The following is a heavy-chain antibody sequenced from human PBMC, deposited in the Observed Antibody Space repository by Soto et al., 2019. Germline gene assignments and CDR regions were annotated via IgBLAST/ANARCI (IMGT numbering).Heavy chain of an antibody. V-gene: IGHV4-39*01. CDR3: ARHDGFSSGWIFDY. CDR2: IYYHGNT. J-gene: IGHJ4*01. CDR1: GGPLTSRTYS. Sequence: PSETQSLTCAVSGGPLTSRTYSWGWIRQPPGKTLEWIGTIYYHGNTYSNPSLKSRVTISVDTSNNQLSLKLRSVTAADTAVYYCARHDGFSSGWIFDYWGHGTLVTVSS. D-gene: IGHD6-19*01.